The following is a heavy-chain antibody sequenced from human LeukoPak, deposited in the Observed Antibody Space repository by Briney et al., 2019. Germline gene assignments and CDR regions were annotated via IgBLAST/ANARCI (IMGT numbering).Heavy chain of an antibody. CDR1: GYTFTSYG. D-gene: IGHD6-19*01. CDR2: ISAYNGNT. J-gene: IGHJ6*03. V-gene: IGHV1-18*01. CDR3: ARDAGIAVAGTHYYYYMDV. Sequence: GASVKVSCKASGYTFTSYGISWVRQAPGQGLEWMGWISAYNGNTNYAQKLQGRVTMTTDTSTSTAYTELRSLRSDDTAVYYCARDAGIAVAGTHYYYYMDVWGKGTTVTVSS.